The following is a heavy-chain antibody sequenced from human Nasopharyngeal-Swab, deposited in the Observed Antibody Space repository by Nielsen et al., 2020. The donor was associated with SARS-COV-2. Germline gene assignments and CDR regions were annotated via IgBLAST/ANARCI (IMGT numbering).Heavy chain of an antibody. CDR2: IYSAGQT. D-gene: IGHD1-14*01. Sequence: GESLKISCAASGFTVSGNFMTWVRQAPGKGLEWVSVIYSAGQTNYADSVKGRFTISRDNSKNTLYLQMNSLRAEDTAVYYCARVHRTAGVDYWGQGTLVTVSS. CDR1: GFTVSGNF. J-gene: IGHJ4*02. V-gene: IGHV3-53*01. CDR3: ARVHRTAGVDY.